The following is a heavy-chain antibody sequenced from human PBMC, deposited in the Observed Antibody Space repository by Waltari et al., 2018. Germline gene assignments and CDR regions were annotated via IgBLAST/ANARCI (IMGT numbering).Heavy chain of an antibody. CDR2: IYYSWST. CDR1: GGSISSSSYY. CDR3: ARHEEGIVVVPAAILG. V-gene: IGHV4-39*01. J-gene: IGHJ4*02. D-gene: IGHD2-2*01. Sequence: QLQLQESGPGLVKPSETLSLTCTVSGGSISSSSYYWGWIRQPPGKGLEWIGSIYYSWSTYYNPSLKSRVTISVDTSKNQFSLKLSSVTAADTAVYYCARHEEGIVVVPAAILGWGQGTLVTVSS.